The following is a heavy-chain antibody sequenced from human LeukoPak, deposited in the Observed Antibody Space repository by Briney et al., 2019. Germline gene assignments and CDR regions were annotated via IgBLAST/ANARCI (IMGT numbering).Heavy chain of an antibody. CDR2: INPNSGGT. CDR1: GYTFTGYY. D-gene: IGHD3-10*01. V-gene: IGHV1-2*02. Sequence: ASVKVSCKASGYTFTGYYMHWVRQAPGQGLEWMGWINPNSGGTNYAQKFQGRVTMTRDTSISTAYMELSSLRSEDTAVYYCARESGFYGSGSRFWGQGTLVTVSS. CDR3: ARESGFYGSGSRF. J-gene: IGHJ4*02.